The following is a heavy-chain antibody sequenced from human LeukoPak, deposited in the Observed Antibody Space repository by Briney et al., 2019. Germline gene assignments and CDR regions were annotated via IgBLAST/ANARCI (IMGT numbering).Heavy chain of an antibody. V-gene: IGHV1-2*06. Sequence: ASVNVSCKASGYTFTCYHVFWVRQAPGQGLEWMGRINPNSDDTNYAQKFQGRVTMTRDPSISTAYMELSSLTSDDTAVYYCARGHSVAGSFDYWGQGTLVSVSS. D-gene: IGHD6-19*01. CDR3: ARGHSVAGSFDY. CDR1: GYTFTCYH. J-gene: IGHJ4*02. CDR2: INPNSDDT.